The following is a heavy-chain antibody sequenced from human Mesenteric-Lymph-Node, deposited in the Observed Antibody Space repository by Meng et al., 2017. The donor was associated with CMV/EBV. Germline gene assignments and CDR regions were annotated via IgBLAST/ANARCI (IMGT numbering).Heavy chain of an antibody. Sequence: LSLTCAASGFSFSDHYMDWVRQAPGKGLEWVGRSGNKASSYTTEYAASVKGRFTISRDDSKNSLYLQMNSLKTEDAAVYYCASEYCSSTSCFLHWGQGTLVTVSS. D-gene: IGHD2-2*01. CDR3: ASEYCSSTSCFLH. CDR1: GFSFSDHY. CDR2: SGNKASSYTT. V-gene: IGHV3-72*01. J-gene: IGHJ4*02.